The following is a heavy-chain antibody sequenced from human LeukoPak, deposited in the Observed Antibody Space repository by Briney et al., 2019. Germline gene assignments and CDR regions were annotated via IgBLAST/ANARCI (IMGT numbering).Heavy chain of an antibody. D-gene: IGHD3-16*01. J-gene: IGHJ5*02. V-gene: IGHV4-30-4*01. CDR2: ISHSRST. CDR1: GGSISSGDFY. Sequence: PSETLSLTCAVSGGSISSGDFYWSWIRQPPGKGLEWVGYISHSRSTYYNPSLKSRVTISRDTSKNQFSLKLTSVTPADTAVYYCAKAGWRGGGTFYEFDPWGQGILVTVSS. CDR3: AKAGWRGGGTFYEFDP.